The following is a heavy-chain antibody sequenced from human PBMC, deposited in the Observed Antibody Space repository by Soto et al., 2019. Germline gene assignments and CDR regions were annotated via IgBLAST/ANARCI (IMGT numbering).Heavy chain of an antibody. CDR1: GFSLISTGMC. Sequence: SGPTLVNPTQTLTLTCAFSGFSLISTGMCVSWIRQPPGRALEWLALIDWADDKYYSTSLKTRLTISKDASINQVVLTMADMDPADTAIYYCARVVAAGAYYYYGMDVWGPGTTVTVSS. CDR3: ARVVAAGAYYYYGMDV. V-gene: IGHV2-70*12. J-gene: IGHJ6*02. D-gene: IGHD2-2*01. CDR2: IDWADDK.